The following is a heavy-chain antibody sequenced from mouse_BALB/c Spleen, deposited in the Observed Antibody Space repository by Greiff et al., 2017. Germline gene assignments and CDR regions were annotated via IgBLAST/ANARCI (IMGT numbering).Heavy chain of an antibody. CDR1: GFTFSSYA. J-gene: IGHJ4*01. Sequence: EVMLVESGGGLVKPGGSLKLSCAASGFTFSSYAMSWVRQTPEKRLEWVASISSGGSTYYPDSVKGRFTISRDNARNILYLQMSSLRSEDTAMYYCARDRYYGSSYAMDYWGQGTSVTVSS. V-gene: IGHV5-6-5*01. D-gene: IGHD1-1*01. CDR3: ARDRYYGSSYAMDY. CDR2: ISSGGST.